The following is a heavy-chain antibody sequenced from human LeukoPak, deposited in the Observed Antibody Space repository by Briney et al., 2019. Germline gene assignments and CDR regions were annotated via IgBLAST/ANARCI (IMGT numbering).Heavy chain of an antibody. J-gene: IGHJ4*02. Sequence: GGSLRLSCAASGFTFSSYAMHWVRQAPGKGLEWVAVISYDGSNKYYADSVKGRFTISRDNSKNTLYLQMNSLRAEDTAVYYCAKGSGSNTGWGQGTLVTVSS. V-gene: IGHV3-30*04. CDR3: AKGSGSNTG. CDR2: ISYDGSNK. D-gene: IGHD1-26*01. CDR1: GFTFSSYA.